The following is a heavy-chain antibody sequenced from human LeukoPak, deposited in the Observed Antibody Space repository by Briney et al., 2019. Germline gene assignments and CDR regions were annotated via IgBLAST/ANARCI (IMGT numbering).Heavy chain of an antibody. CDR3: ARDSYYYDSSGYPYFDY. Sequence: GGSLRLSSAASGFTFSSYAMNWVRPAPGEGLEWVSYISSSGSTIYYAASVKGRFTISRDNAKNSLYLQMNSLRAEDTAVYYCARDSYYYDSSGYPYFDYWGQGTLVTVSS. D-gene: IGHD3-22*01. J-gene: IGHJ4*02. CDR2: ISSSGSTI. CDR1: GFTFSSYA. V-gene: IGHV3-48*03.